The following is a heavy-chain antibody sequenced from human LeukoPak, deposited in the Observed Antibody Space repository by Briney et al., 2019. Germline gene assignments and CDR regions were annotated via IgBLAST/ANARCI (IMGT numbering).Heavy chain of an antibody. D-gene: IGHD5-12*01. J-gene: IGHJ4*02. V-gene: IGHV4-34*01. CDR2: INHSGST. CDR3: AKYYVATSFFDY. Sequence: SETLSLTCAVYGGSFSGYYWSWIRQPPGKGLEWIGEINHSGSTNYNPSLKSRVTISVDTSKNQFSLKLSSVTAADTAVYYCAKYYVATSFFDYWGQGTLVTVSS. CDR1: GGSFSGYY.